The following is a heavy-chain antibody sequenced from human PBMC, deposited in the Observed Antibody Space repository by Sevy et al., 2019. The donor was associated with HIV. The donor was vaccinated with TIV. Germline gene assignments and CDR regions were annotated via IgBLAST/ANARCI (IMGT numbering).Heavy chain of an antibody. D-gene: IGHD3-22*01. CDR1: GFTFSSHY. J-gene: IGHJ3*02. V-gene: IGHV3-7*01. Sequence: GGSLRLSCAASGFTFSSHYMSWVRQAPGKGLEWVANIKQDGSEKFYVESVKGRFTISRDNAKNSLYLQLSSLRAEDTAMYFCAREALYYYDSERHYDDAFDMWGPGTMVTVSS. CDR3: AREALYYYDSERHYDDAFDM. CDR2: IKQDGSEK.